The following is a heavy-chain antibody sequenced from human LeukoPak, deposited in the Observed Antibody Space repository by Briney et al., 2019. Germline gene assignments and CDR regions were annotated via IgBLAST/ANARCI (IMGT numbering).Heavy chain of an antibody. CDR2: INHSGST. CDR3: ARLRWDSALDY. D-gene: IGHD3-9*01. J-gene: IGHJ3*01. V-gene: IGHV4-34*01. CDR1: GGSFSGYY. Sequence: SETLSLTCAVYGGSFSGYYWSWIRQPPGKGLEWIGEINHSGSTNYNPSLKSRVTISVDTSKNQFSLKLSSVTAADTAVYYCARLRWDSALDYWGQGTMVTVPS.